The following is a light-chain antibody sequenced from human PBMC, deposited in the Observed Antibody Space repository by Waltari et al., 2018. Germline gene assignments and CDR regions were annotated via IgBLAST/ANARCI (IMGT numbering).Light chain of an antibody. V-gene: IGLV3-10*01. CDR1: ALSKKY. CDR2: EDI. CDR3: YSTDFSGHDRV. J-gene: IGLJ3*02. Sequence: SYELTQPPSVSVSPGQTARITCSGDALSKKYAYWYQQKSGQAPVLVIYEDIKRPTGTPEGFSGSSSGTTATLTISGAHVDDEADYYCYSTDFSGHDRVFGGGTRLTIL.